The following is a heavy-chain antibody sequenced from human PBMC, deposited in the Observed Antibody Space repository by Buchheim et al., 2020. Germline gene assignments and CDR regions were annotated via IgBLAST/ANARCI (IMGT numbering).Heavy chain of an antibody. CDR2: INHSGST. V-gene: IGHV4-34*01. CDR3: ARRRPWYGMDV. Sequence: QVQLQQWGAGLLKPSETLSLTCAVYGGSFSGYYWSWIRQPPGKGLEWIGEINHSGSTNYNPSLKSRATISVDTSKNQLSPQLSSVTAADTAVYYCARRRPWYGMDVWGQGTT. CDR1: GGSFSGYY. J-gene: IGHJ6*02.